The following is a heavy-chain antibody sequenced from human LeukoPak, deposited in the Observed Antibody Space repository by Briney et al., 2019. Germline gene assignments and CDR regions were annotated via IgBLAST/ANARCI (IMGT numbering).Heavy chain of an antibody. V-gene: IGHV4-59*08. CDR3: ARHSQHSGDLGSARNFDY. J-gene: IGHJ4*02. Sequence: SETLSLTCTVSGVSISSYYWSWIRQPPGKGLEWVAYIYYSGSTNYNPSLKSRVTISVEPYKHLFSLRLTSVTAAHPAVYYCARHSQHSGDLGSARNFDYWGQGTLVTVS. CDR2: IYYSGST. CDR1: GVSISSYY. D-gene: IGHD7-27*01.